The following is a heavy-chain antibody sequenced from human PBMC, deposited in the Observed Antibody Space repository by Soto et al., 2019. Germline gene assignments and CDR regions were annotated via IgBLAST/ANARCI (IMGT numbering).Heavy chain of an antibody. CDR3: ARDEYYYALDV. V-gene: IGHV3-7*01. J-gene: IGHJ6*02. Sequence: PGGSLRLSCAASGFTIGGAWMSWARQAPGKGLEWVAKIRQDGNEMYYVDAVRGQFTISRDNAKNSLYLQMNSLRVEDTALYYCARDEYYYALDVWGQGTTVTVSS. CDR1: GFTIGGAW. CDR2: IRQDGNEM.